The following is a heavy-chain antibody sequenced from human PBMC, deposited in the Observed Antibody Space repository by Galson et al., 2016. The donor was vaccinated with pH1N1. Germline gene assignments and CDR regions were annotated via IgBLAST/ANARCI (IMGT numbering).Heavy chain of an antibody. J-gene: IGHJ4*02. Sequence: SVKVSCKASGYTFDMFGISWVRQAPGQGLQWMGWINPVFGKVDYAQKFQDRVTFSADESTKTAYMGLSSLRSEDTAVYFCAREGTVVSYCDYWGQGTLVTVSS. D-gene: IGHD3-10*01. V-gene: IGHV1-69*13. CDR2: INPVFGKV. CDR1: GYTFDMFG. CDR3: AREGTVVSYCDY.